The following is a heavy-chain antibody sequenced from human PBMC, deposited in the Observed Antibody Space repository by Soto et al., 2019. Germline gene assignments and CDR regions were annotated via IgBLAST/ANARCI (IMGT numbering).Heavy chain of an antibody. CDR2: VTGSGSQI. J-gene: IGHJ5*02. Sequence: LRLSCAASGFTISTYAMTWVRQAPGKGLEGVSGVTGSGSQIYYADSVKGRFTISKDNSKNTLYLQMSSLREEDTALYYCAKDAVYRDGLWLMDSWGQGTLVTVSS. CDR3: AKDAVYRDGLWLMDS. D-gene: IGHD2-21*01. V-gene: IGHV3-23*01. CDR1: GFTISTYA.